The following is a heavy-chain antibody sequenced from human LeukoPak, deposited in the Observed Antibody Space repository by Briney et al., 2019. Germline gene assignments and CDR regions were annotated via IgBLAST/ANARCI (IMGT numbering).Heavy chain of an antibody. CDR1: GYTFTCYY. CDR3: ARGGITMVRGVIKGNWFDP. J-gene: IGHJ5*02. Sequence: ASVTVSCKSSGYTFTCYYMHWVRQAPGQGLERMGIINPSGGSTSYAQKFQGRVTMTRDMSTSTVYMELSSLRPEDTAVYYCARGGITMVRGVIKGNWFDPWGQGTLVTVSS. CDR2: INPSGGST. D-gene: IGHD3-10*01. V-gene: IGHV1-46*01.